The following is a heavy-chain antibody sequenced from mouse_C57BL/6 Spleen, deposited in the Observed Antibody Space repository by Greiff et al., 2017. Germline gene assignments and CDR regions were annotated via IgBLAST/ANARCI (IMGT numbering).Heavy chain of an antibody. V-gene: IGHV5-17*01. CDR2: ISSGSSTI. D-gene: IGHD4-1*01. Sequence: VKLMESGGGLVKPGGSLKLSCAASGFTFSDYGMHWVRQAPEKGLEWVAYISSGSSTIYYADTVKGRFTISRDNAKNTLFLQMTSLRSEDTAMYYCARCWDGDYWGQGTTLTVSS. CDR1: GFTFSDYG. J-gene: IGHJ2*01. CDR3: ARCWDGDY.